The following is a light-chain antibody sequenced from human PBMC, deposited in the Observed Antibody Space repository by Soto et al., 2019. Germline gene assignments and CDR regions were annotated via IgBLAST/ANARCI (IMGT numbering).Light chain of an antibody. CDR3: QQYYSPWT. V-gene: IGKV4-1*01. J-gene: IGKJ1*01. CDR2: WAS. CDR1: QTVVYNSNNKNY. Sequence: DIVMTQSPDSLAVSLGERATINCKSSQTVVYNSNNKNYLAWYQQKPGQPPKLLIYWASTRESGVPDRFSGSGSGTDFTLTITSLQAEDVAVYYSQQYYSPWTFGLGTKVEIK.